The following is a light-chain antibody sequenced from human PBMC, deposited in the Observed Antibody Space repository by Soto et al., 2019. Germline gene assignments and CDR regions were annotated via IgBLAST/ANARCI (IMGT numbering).Light chain of an antibody. Sequence: DIQMTQSPSSLSASIGDRVTITCRPSQSISNYLNWYQQKPGKAPKLLIYAASNLQSGVPSRFSGSGSGTDFTLTISSLQPEDFATYYCQQSYSTLTFGGGTKLEV. J-gene: IGKJ4*01. V-gene: IGKV1-39*01. CDR1: QSISNY. CDR2: AAS. CDR3: QQSYSTLT.